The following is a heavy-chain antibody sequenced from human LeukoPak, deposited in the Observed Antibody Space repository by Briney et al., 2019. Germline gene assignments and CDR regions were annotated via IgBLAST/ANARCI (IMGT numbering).Heavy chain of an antibody. Sequence: PSQTLSLTCTVSGVSISNSLYYWTWIRQPAGGGLEWIGRLFPSGGTTYNPSLKSRVSISLDTSKNHFSLQLTSVTAADTAVYYCARGVNWGLPFDFWGQGALVTVSS. CDR2: LFPSGGT. V-gene: IGHV4-61*02. J-gene: IGHJ4*02. D-gene: IGHD7-27*01. CDR1: GVSISNSLYY. CDR3: ARGVNWGLPFDF.